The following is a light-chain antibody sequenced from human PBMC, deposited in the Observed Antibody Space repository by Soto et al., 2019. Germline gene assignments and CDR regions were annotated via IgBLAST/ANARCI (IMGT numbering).Light chain of an antibody. V-gene: IGKV1-5*03. J-gene: IGKJ1*01. CDR3: LQYNSYPRT. Sequence: DVQMTQSPSTLSASVGDRITITCRASQSVNVWLAWCQQKPGRAPNLLIYKASNLESGVPSRFSGSGSGTEYTLTVSGLQPADSATYYCLQYNSYPRTFGQGTKVEI. CDR2: KAS. CDR1: QSVNVW.